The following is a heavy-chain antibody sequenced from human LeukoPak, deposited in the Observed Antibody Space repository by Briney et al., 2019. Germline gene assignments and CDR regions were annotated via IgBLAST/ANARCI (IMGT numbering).Heavy chain of an antibody. D-gene: IGHD2-2*01. Sequence: EASVKVSCKASGGTFSSYAISWVRQAPGQGLEWMGGIIPTFGTANYAQKFQGRVTITADESTSTAYMELSSLRSEDTAVYYCARSEDIVVVPAAPLYYYYGMDVWGQGTTVTVSS. V-gene: IGHV1-69*13. J-gene: IGHJ6*02. CDR2: IIPTFGTA. CDR1: GGTFSSYA. CDR3: ARSEDIVVVPAAPLYYYYGMDV.